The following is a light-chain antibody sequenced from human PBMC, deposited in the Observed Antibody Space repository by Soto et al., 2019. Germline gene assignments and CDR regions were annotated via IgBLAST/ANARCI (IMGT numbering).Light chain of an antibody. CDR2: KAS. V-gene: IGKV1-5*03. Sequence: DVQMTQSPSTLSASGGDRVSITCRASGRIGSWLAWYQLKPGTVPKLLIYKASTLTKGVTSTFSGSGSGTGFNLTINRLQPDDFAAYYCQQYSSSPRTFGQGTKVDIK. J-gene: IGKJ1*01. CDR3: QQYSSSPRT. CDR1: GRIGSW.